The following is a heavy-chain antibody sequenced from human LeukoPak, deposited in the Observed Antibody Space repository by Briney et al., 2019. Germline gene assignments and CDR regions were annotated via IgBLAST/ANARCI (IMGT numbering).Heavy chain of an antibody. Sequence: SETLSLTCAVYGGSFSGYYWSWIRQPPGKGLEWIGEINHSGSTNYNPSLKSRVTISVDTSKNQFSLKLSSVTAADTAVYYCARKVGSRSSCDYWGQGTLVTVSS. CDR2: INHSGST. CDR1: GGSFSGYY. D-gene: IGHD6-6*01. CDR3: ARKVGSRSSCDY. J-gene: IGHJ4*02. V-gene: IGHV4-34*01.